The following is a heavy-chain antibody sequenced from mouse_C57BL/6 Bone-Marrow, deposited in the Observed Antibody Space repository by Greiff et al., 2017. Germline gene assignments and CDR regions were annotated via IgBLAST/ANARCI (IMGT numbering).Heavy chain of an antibody. Sequence: VKLQESGPELVKPGASVKISCKASGYAFSSSWMNWVQQRPGKGLEWIGRIYPGDGDTNYNGKFKGKATLTADKSSSTAYMQLSSLTSEDSAVYFCARWRVLYFDYWGQGTTLTVSS. J-gene: IGHJ2*01. CDR1: GYAFSSSW. V-gene: IGHV1-82*01. D-gene: IGHD2-14*01. CDR2: IYPGDGDT. CDR3: ARWRVLYFDY.